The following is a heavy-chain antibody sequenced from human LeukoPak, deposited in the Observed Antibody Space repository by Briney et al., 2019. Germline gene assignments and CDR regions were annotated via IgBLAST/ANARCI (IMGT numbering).Heavy chain of an antibody. CDR1: GGSISSYY. J-gene: IGHJ4*02. CDR2: IYYSGST. Sequence: SETLSLTCTVSGGSISSYYWSWIRQPPGKGLEWIGYIYYSGSTNYNPSLKSRVTISVDTSKNQFSLKLSSVTAADTAVYYCARSPEGSDILTGYYTYFDYWGQGTLVTVSS. D-gene: IGHD3-9*01. CDR3: ARSPEGSDILTGYYTYFDY. V-gene: IGHV4-59*01.